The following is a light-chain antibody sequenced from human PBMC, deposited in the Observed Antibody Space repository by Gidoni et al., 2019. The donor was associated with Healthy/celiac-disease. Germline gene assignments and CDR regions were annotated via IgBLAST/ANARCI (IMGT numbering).Light chain of an antibody. Sequence: SYELTQPPSASVSPGQTARITCSGDALPKQDAYWYQQKPGPAPVLVIYKDSERPSGIPERFSGSSSGTTVTFTISGVQAEDEADYYCQSADSSGTYYVFGTGTKVTVL. V-gene: IGLV3-25*03. J-gene: IGLJ1*01. CDR2: KDS. CDR3: QSADSSGTYYV. CDR1: ALPKQD.